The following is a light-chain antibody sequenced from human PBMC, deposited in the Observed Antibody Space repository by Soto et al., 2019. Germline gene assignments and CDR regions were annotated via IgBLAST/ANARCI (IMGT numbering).Light chain of an antibody. Sequence: EIVMTQSPATLSVSPGARATLSCRASQSVGSDLVWYRQKPGQAPRLLIYGASNRATGVPDRFSGSGSGTVFTLTISSLQSDEFAVYYCQQYLDWPRTFGQGTKVDIK. J-gene: IGKJ1*01. CDR2: GAS. CDR1: QSVGSD. CDR3: QQYLDWPRT. V-gene: IGKV3-15*01.